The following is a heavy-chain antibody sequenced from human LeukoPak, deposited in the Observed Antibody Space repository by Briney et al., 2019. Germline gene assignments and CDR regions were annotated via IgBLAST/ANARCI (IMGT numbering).Heavy chain of an antibody. CDR2: VSWNSGSI. CDR1: GFTFDDYA. D-gene: IGHD2/OR15-2a*01. Sequence: GGSLRLSCAASGFTFDDYAMHWVRQAPGKGLEWVSGVSWNSGSIGYADSVKGRFTISKDNAKNTVYLQMNSLRAEDTAVYYCVSFYETYWGRGTLVTVSS. V-gene: IGHV3-9*01. J-gene: IGHJ4*02. CDR3: VSFYETY.